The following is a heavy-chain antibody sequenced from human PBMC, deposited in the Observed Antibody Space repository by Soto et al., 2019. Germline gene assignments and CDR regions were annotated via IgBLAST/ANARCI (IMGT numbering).Heavy chain of an antibody. CDR2: IIPIFGTA. D-gene: IGHD6-13*01. J-gene: IGHJ6*02. Sequence: SVKVSCKASGGTFSSYAISWVRQAPGQGLEWMGGIIPIFGTANYAQKFQGRVTITADESTSTAYMELSSLRSEDTAVYYCARDPAATTDYYYYYGMDVWGQGTTVTVSS. CDR1: GGTFSSYA. V-gene: IGHV1-69*13. CDR3: ARDPAATTDYYYYYGMDV.